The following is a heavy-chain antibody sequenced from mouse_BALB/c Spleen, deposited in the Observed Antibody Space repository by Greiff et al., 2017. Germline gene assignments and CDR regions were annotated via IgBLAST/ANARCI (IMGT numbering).Heavy chain of an antibody. Sequence: QVQLQQSGAELVRPGTSVKISCKASGYTFTNYWLGWVKQRPGHGLEWIGDIYPGGGYTNYNEKFKGKAKLTADTSSSTAYIQLSSLTSEDSAVFVCARENWGGDYWGQGTSVTVSS. J-gene: IGHJ4*01. CDR2: IYPGGGYT. D-gene: IGHD4-1*01. CDR1: GYTFTNYW. V-gene: IGHV1-63*02. CDR3: ARENWGGDY.